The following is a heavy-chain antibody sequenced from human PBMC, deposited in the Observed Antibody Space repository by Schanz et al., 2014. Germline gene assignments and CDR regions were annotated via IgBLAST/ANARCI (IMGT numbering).Heavy chain of an antibody. CDR1: GFTFSSYS. D-gene: IGHD3-10*01. J-gene: IGHJ3*02. V-gene: IGHV3-23*04. Sequence: EVQLAESGGGLVKPGGSLRLSCAASGFTFSSYSMNWVRQAPGKGLEWVSAISGSGGSTYYADSVKGRFTISRDNSKNTLYLQMNSLRAEDTAVYYCAKGRFGELSAFDIWGQGTMVTGSS. CDR2: ISGSGGST. CDR3: AKGRFGELSAFDI.